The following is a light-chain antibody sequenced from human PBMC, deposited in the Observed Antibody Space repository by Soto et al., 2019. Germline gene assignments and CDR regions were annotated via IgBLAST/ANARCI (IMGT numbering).Light chain of an antibody. Sequence: DIQMTQSPSTLSASVGDRVTITCRASQSVTSWLAWYQQKPGKAPNLLIYAASTLQSGVPSRFSGSGFGTEFTLTISSRQPDDFATYYCQQYNNYWTFGQGTKVEIK. J-gene: IGKJ1*01. CDR1: QSVTSW. CDR3: QQYNNYWT. CDR2: AAS. V-gene: IGKV1-5*01.